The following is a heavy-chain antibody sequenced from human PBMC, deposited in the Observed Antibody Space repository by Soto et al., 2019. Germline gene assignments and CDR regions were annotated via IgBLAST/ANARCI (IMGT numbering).Heavy chain of an antibody. D-gene: IGHD5-18*01. CDR3: AKDVRSSRGYRHRDY. CDR1: GFTFDDYA. V-gene: IGHV3-9*01. CDR2: ISWNSGSI. J-gene: IGHJ4*02. Sequence: GGSLRLSCAASGFTFDDYAMHWVRQAPGKGLEWVSGISWNSGSIGYADSVKGRFTISRDNAKNSLYLQMNSLRAEDTSLYYCAKDVRSSRGYRHRDYWGQGTLVTVSS.